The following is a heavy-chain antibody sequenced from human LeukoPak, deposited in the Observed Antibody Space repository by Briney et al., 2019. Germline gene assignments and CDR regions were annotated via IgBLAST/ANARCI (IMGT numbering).Heavy chain of an antibody. Sequence: SVKVSCKASGGTFSSYAISWVRQAPGQGLEWMGRIIPILGIANYAQKFQGRVTITADKSTSTAYMELSSPRSEDTAVYYCARYFHYYDSSGYRPSYYYYGMDAWGQGATVTVSS. CDR3: ARYFHYYDSSGYRPSYYYYGMDA. J-gene: IGHJ6*02. CDR2: IIPILGIA. CDR1: GGTFSSYA. V-gene: IGHV1-69*04. D-gene: IGHD3-22*01.